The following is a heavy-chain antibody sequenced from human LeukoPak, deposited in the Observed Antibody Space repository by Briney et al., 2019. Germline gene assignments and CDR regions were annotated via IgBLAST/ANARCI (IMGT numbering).Heavy chain of an antibody. J-gene: IGHJ4*02. Sequence: SETLSLTCTVSGGSISSYYWGWIRQPPGKGLEWIGSIYYSGSTYYNPSLKSRVTISVDTSKNQFSLKLSSVTAADTAVYYCARDAAESGYSYGYPKGFDYWGQGTLVTVSS. CDR3: ARDAAESGYSYGYPKGFDY. CDR1: GGSISSYY. CDR2: IYYSGST. D-gene: IGHD5-18*01. V-gene: IGHV4-39*07.